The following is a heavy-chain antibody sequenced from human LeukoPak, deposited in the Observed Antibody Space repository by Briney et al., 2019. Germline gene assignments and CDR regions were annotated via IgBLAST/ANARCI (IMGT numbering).Heavy chain of an antibody. CDR3: VRVATGFSAFDI. Sequence: QTGGSLRLSCAASGSTFSSYDMHWVRQATGKGLEWVSAIGTAGDTYYPGSVKGRFTISRENAKNSLYLQMNSLRAGDTAVYYCVRVATGFSAFDIWGQGTMVTVSS. CDR2: IGTAGDT. CDR1: GSTFSSYD. V-gene: IGHV3-13*04. J-gene: IGHJ3*02.